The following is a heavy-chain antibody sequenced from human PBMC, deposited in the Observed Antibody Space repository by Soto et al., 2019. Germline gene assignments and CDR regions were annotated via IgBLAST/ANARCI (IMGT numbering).Heavy chain of an antibody. V-gene: IGHV3-23*01. CDR2: ISGSGVST. CDR1: GFTFSSYA. J-gene: IGHJ4*02. D-gene: IGHD6-19*01. CDR3: AKEGEHSSGWANFDY. Sequence: EVQLLESGGGLVQPGGSLRLSCAASGFTFSSYAMSWVRQAPGKGLEWVSAISGSGVSTYYADSVKGWFTISRDNSKNTLYLQMNSLRAEDTAVYYCAKEGEHSSGWANFDYWGQGTLVTVSS.